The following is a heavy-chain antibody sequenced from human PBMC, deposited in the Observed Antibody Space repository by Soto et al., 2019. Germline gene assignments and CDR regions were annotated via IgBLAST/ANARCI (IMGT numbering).Heavy chain of an antibody. V-gene: IGHV1-46*01. CDR2: INPSGGST. J-gene: IGHJ5*02. CDR1: GYTFTSYY. Sequence: GASVKVSCKASGYTFTSYYMHWVRQAPGQGLEWMGIINPSGGSTSYAQKFQGRVTMTRDTSTSTVYMELSSLRSEDTAVYYCARSKPYGDYVSGWFDPWGQGTLVTVSS. CDR3: ARSKPYGDYVSGWFDP. D-gene: IGHD4-17*01.